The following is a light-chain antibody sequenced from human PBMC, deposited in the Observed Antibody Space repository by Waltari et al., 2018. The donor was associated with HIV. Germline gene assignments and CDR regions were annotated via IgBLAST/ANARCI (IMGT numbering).Light chain of an antibody. Sequence: EIVLTQSPVTLSLSPGDRATLSCRASQSVGTYSAWYQQKSGQAPRLLIYDTSNRATGIPARFSGSGSGTDSTLTISSLEPEDFAVYYCQQRFNWVTFGGGTKVELK. CDR1: QSVGTY. J-gene: IGKJ4*01. CDR3: QQRFNWVT. CDR2: DTS. V-gene: IGKV3-11*01.